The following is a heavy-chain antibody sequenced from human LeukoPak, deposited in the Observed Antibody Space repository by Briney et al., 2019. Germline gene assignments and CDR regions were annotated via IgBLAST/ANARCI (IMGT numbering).Heavy chain of an antibody. Sequence: GGSLRLSCAVSGFSFSSYWMSWVRQAPGKGLEWVASLNQDGSEKHYVDFVKGRFTISRDNAKNSLYLQMNSLRVEDTAVYYCASGGHIDYCGQGTLVTVSS. CDR1: GFSFSSYW. V-gene: IGHV3-7*01. CDR3: ASGGHIDY. D-gene: IGHD3-16*01. CDR2: LNQDGSEK. J-gene: IGHJ4*02.